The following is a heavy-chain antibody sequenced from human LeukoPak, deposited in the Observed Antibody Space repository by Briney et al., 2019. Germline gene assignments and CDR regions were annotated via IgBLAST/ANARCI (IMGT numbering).Heavy chain of an antibody. D-gene: IGHD6-13*01. CDR2: ITWNSNYL. Sequence: GGSLRLSCEASGFSFDNHAMHWVRQAPGKGLEWVSGITWNSNYLAYADSVKGRFTISRDNALNSLYLQMNSLRAEDTAIYYCARSIPYGTTWYGRSDYWGQGTLVTVSS. CDR3: ARSIPYGTTWYGRSDY. J-gene: IGHJ4*02. CDR1: GFSFDNHA. V-gene: IGHV3-9*01.